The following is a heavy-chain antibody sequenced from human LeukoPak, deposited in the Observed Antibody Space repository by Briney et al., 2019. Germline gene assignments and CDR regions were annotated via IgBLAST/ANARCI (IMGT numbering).Heavy chain of an antibody. D-gene: IGHD6-6*01. CDR1: GFSFSGHW. CDR2: ISPTGSTT. J-gene: IGHJ4*02. Sequence: GGSLRLSCTASGFSFSGHWMHWTRQLPGKGLVWVSRISPTGSTTSYADSVKGRFTVARDNAKNTLYLQVNNLRAEDTAVYYCARGPNSNWSGLDFWGQGTLLTVSS. CDR3: ARGPNSNWSGLDF. V-gene: IGHV3-74*01.